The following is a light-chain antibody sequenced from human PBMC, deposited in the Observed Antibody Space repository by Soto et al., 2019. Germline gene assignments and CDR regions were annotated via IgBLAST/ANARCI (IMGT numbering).Light chain of an antibody. CDR2: DAS. CDR1: QSVSSF. J-gene: IGKJ1*01. Sequence: ELVLPQSAGTLFVFPVAVATPPCGAGQSVSSFLAWYRQKPGQAPRILIYDASNRATGIPDRFSGSGSGTDFTLTISSLEPEDFAVYYCQQRSNWPRTFGKGTKVDIK. CDR3: QQRSNWPRT. V-gene: IGKV3-11*01.